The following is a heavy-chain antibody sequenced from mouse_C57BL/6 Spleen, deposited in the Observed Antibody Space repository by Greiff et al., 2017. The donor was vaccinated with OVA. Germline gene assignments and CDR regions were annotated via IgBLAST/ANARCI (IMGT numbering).Heavy chain of an antibody. J-gene: IGHJ1*03. CDR2: ISSGSSTI. CDR3: ARGRPYWYLDV. Sequence: EVQGVESGGGLVKPGGSLKLSCAASGFTFSDYGMHWVRQAPEKGLEWVAYISSGSSTIYYADTVKGRFTISRDNAKNTLFLQMTSLRSEDTAMYYCARGRPYWYLDVWGTGTTVTVSS. CDR1: GFTFSDYG. V-gene: IGHV5-17*01.